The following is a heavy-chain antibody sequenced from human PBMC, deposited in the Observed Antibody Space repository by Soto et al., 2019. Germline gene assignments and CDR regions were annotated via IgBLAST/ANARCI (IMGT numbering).Heavy chain of an antibody. J-gene: IGHJ3*02. V-gene: IGHV4-59*01. D-gene: IGHD1-1*01. Sequence: QVQLQESGPGLVKPSETLSLTCTVSGGSITSFFWSWIRQPPGKGLEWIAYISSSGSTKYNPSLKSRVTISRDASTNQFSLRSISVTAADTAVYYCARLAPRDGHPKTVRAFDIWGQETMVTVSS. CDR3: ARLAPRDGHPKTVRAFDI. CDR2: ISSSGST. CDR1: GGSITSFF.